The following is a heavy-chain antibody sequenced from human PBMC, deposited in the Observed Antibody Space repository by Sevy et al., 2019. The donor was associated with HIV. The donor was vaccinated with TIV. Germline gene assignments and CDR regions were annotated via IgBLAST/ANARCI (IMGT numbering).Heavy chain of an antibody. Sequence: GGSLRLSCAASGFTFSSHAMHWVRQAPGKGLEWMAAISYDGSSKYYADSVKGRFTISRDDSKNTLYLQMSSLRAGDMAVYYCARDGGYSVNFLPSGYWGQGTLVTVSS. CDR2: ISYDGSSK. D-gene: IGHD3-10*02. J-gene: IGHJ4*02. CDR3: ARDGGYSVNFLPSGY. V-gene: IGHV3-30-3*01. CDR1: GFTFSSHA.